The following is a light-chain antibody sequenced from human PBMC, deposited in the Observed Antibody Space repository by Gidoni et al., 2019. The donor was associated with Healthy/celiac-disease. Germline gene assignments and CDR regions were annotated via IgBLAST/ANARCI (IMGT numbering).Light chain of an antibody. V-gene: IGLV3-19*01. CDR2: GKN. CDR1: SLRSYY. CDR3: NSRDSSGNHVV. Sequence: SSELTQDPAVSVALGQTVRITCQGASLRSYYASWYQQKPGQAPVLVLYGKNNRPSGIPDRFSGSSSGNTASLTITGAQAEDEADYYCNSRDSSGNHVVFGGGTKLTVL. J-gene: IGLJ2*01.